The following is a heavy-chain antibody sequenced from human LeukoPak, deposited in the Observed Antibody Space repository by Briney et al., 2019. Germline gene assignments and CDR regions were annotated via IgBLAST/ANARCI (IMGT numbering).Heavy chain of an antibody. CDR2: ISSTSSST. V-gene: IGHV3-48*01. D-gene: IGHD3-22*01. Sequence: GGSLRLSCAASGFTFSSYSMNWVRQAPGKGLEWVSYISSTSSSTYYADSVKGRFTISRDNAKNSLYLQMNSLRAEDTAVYYCAKGSYYDSSGSFYFDYWGQGTLVTVSS. J-gene: IGHJ4*02. CDR1: GFTFSSYS. CDR3: AKGSYYDSSGSFYFDY.